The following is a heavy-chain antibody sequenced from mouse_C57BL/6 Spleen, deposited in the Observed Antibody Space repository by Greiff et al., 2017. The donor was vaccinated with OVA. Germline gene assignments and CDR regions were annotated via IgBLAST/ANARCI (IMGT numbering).Heavy chain of an antibody. J-gene: IGHJ4*01. CDR2: IYPSDSET. CDR3: ARRGGFHYYAMDY. Sequence: QVQLQQPGAELVRPGSSVKLSCKASGHTFPSYWLDWVKQRPGQGLEWIGNIYPSDSETHYNQKFKDKATLTVDKSSSTAYMQLSSLTSEDSAVYDCARRGGFHYYAMDYWGQGTSVTVSS. V-gene: IGHV1-61*01. CDR1: GHTFPSYW.